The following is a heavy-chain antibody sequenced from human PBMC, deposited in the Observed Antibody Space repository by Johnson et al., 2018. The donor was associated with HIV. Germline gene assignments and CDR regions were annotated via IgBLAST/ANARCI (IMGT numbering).Heavy chain of an antibody. V-gene: IGHV3-30*03. CDR2: ISYDGSNK. CDR1: VFTFSSYG. CDR3: ARDHSSSWYRGFGGAFDI. Sequence: VQLVESGGGVVQPGRSLRLSCAASVFTFSSYGMHWVRQAPGKGLEWVAVISYDGSNKYYADSVKGRFTISRDNSKNTLYLQMNSLRAEDTAVYYCARDHSSSWYRGFGGAFDIWGQGTMVTVSS. J-gene: IGHJ3*02. D-gene: IGHD6-13*01.